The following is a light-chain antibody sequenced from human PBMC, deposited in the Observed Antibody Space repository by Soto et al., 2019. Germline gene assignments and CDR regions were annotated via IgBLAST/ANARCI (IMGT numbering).Light chain of an antibody. CDR1: QSVDSSY. Sequence: EIVLTQSPGTLSLSPGERATLSCRASQSVDSSYTAWYQQKPGQAPRLLIYGASNRATGIPDRFSGTGSGTDFTLTISRLEPEDFAVYYWQQYGTSPPLYTFGQGTKLEI. V-gene: IGKV3-20*01. CDR3: QQYGTSPPLYT. J-gene: IGKJ2*01. CDR2: GAS.